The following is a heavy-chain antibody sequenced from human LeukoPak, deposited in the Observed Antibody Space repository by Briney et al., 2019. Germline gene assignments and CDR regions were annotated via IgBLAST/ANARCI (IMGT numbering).Heavy chain of an antibody. CDR2: IIPILGIA. V-gene: IGHV1-69*04. J-gene: IGHJ4*02. CDR1: GGTFSSYA. CDR3: ARFATYYYDSSGYYAGDYFDY. D-gene: IGHD3-22*01. Sequence: SVKVSCKASGGTFSSYAISWVRQAPGQGLEWMGRIIPILGIANYAQKFQGRVTITADKSTSTAYMELSSLRSEDTAVYYCARFATYYYDSSGYYAGDYFDYWGQGTLVTVSS.